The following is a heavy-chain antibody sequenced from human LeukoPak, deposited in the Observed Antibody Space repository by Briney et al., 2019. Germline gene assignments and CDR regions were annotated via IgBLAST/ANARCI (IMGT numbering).Heavy chain of an antibody. CDR3: ARGGDSHYSSSSRFDN. CDR2: IIPGGGGA. Sequence: ASVKVSCKASGYSFVSYYWHWVRRAPGQGLEWMGMIIPGGGGASYAQKFRGRVTMTTDMSTNSVNMELSSLTSEDTAEYYCARGGDSHYSSSSRFDNWGQGTLVTVSS. J-gene: IGHJ4*02. CDR1: GYSFVSYY. D-gene: IGHD6-6*01. V-gene: IGHV1-46*01.